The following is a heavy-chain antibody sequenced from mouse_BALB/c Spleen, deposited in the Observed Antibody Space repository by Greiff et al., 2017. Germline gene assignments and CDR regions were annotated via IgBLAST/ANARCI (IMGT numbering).Heavy chain of an antibody. CDR2: ISSGSSTI. V-gene: IGHV5-17*03. CDR1: GFTFSSFG. D-gene: IGHD4-1*01. Sequence: EVKLMESGGGLVQPGGSRKLSCAASGFTFSSFGMHWVRQAPEKGLEWVAYISSGSSTIYYPDSVKGRFTISRDNAKNNLYLQMSSLKSEDTAMYYCAREGGTGTLFAYWGQGTLVTVSA. CDR3: AREGGTGTLFAY. J-gene: IGHJ3*01.